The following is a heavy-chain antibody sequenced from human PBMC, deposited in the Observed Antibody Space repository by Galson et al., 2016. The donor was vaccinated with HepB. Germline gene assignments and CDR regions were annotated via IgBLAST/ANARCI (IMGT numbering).Heavy chain of an antibody. CDR1: GFTFSSYG. V-gene: IGHV3-33*01. CDR3: ARDRGEYSRPWAGGMDV. D-gene: IGHD6-6*01. CDR2: IWCDGSNA. J-gene: IGHJ6*02. Sequence: SLRLSCAASGFTFSSYGMHWVRQAPGKGLEWVAVIWCDGSNAYYADSVKGRFTISRDNSKNTLYLQMNSLRAEDTAVYYCARDRGEYSRPWAGGMDVWGQGTTVTVSS.